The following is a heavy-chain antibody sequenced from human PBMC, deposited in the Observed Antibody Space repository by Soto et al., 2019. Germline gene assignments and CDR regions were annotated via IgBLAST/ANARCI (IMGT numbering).Heavy chain of an antibody. CDR2: IKQDGSQT. J-gene: IGHJ5*02. V-gene: IGHV3-7*01. CDR1: GFTFSYSG. Sequence: GGSLRLSCAASGFTFSYSGMHWVRQAPGRGLEWVANIKQDGSQTPYAASVRGRFAISRDDSKDTLYLHMRGLKVEDTAVYFCAGESTYFRHYGAWGTGAMVTV. D-gene: IGHD3-16*01. CDR3: AGESTYFRHYGA.